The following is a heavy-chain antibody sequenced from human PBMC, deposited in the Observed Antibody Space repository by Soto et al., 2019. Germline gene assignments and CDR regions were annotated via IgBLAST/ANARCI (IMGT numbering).Heavy chain of an antibody. J-gene: IGHJ4*02. D-gene: IGHD2-21*01. CDR1: GFIFDNSG. Sequence: EVQLVESGGGLVKPGRSLRLSCAASGFIFDNSGMHWVRQAPGKGLEWVSGISWNGGNIGYADSVRGRFSISRDNAKDSLFLQMDSLRPDDTAFYYCVKAGVRDLIVEVPVYFDNWGQGTLVTVSS. CDR3: VKAGVRDLIVEVPVYFDN. CDR2: ISWNGGNI. V-gene: IGHV3-9*01.